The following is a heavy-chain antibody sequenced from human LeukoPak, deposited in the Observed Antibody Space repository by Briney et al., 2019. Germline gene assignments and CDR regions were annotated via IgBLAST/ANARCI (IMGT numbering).Heavy chain of an antibody. CDR2: IYYSGNT. Sequence: SETLSLTCTVSGGSISSYYWSWIRQPPGKGLEWIGYIYYSGNTNYDPSLKSRVTISVDTSKNQFSLKLSSVTAADTAVYYCARERDHWGQGTLVTVSS. V-gene: IGHV4-59*01. CDR3: ARERDH. CDR1: GGSISSYY. J-gene: IGHJ4*02.